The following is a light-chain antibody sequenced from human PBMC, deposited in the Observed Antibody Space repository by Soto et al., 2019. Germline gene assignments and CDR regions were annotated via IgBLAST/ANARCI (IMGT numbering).Light chain of an antibody. CDR2: VAS. V-gene: IGKV3-20*01. CDR3: QQYGSSPH. Sequence: EIVLTQSPYTLSLSPVERGTLSCRASHTIGDNDLAWYQHKPGQAPRLLIYVASSWATGIPDRFSGSGSWTDFTLTISSLATADFAVYYCQQYGSSPHFGGGTKVELK. J-gene: IGKJ4*01. CDR1: HTIGDND.